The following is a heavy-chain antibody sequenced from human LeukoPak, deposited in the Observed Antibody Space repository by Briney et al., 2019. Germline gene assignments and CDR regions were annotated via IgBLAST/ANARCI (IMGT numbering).Heavy chain of an antibody. CDR3: ARDRNIAAAGTYYYGMDV. J-gene: IGHJ6*02. V-gene: IGHV3-30*01. CDR2: ISYDGSNK. CDR1: GFTFSSYA. D-gene: IGHD6-13*01. Sequence: PGGSLRLSCAASGFTFSSYAMHWVRQAPGKGLEWAAVISYDGSNKYYADSVKGRFTISRDNSKNTLYLQMNSLRAEDTAVYYCARDRNIAAAGTYYYGMDVWGQGTTVTVSS.